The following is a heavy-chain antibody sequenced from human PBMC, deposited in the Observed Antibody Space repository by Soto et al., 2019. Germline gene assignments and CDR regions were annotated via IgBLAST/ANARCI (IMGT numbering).Heavy chain of an antibody. J-gene: IGHJ6*02. CDR1: GFTFSNAW. Sequence: EVQLVESGGGLVKPGGSLRLSCAASGFTFSNAWMNWVRQAPGKGLEWVGRIKSKTDGGTTDYAAPVKGRFTISRDDSKNTLYLQMNSLKTEDTAVYYCTTDLWDLCYYYGMDVWGQGTTVTVSS. CDR2: IKSKTDGGTT. D-gene: IGHD1-26*01. V-gene: IGHV3-15*07. CDR3: TTDLWDLCYYYGMDV.